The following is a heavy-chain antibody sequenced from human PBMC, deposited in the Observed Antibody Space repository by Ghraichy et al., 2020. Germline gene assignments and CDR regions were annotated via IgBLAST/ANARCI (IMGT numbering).Heavy chain of an antibody. Sequence: GGSLRLSCAASGFTFSSYGMHWVRQAPGKGLEWVAFIRYDGSNKYYADSVKGRFTISRDNSKNTLYLQMNSLRAEDTAVYYCAKDLWSGYPIRIYYYYGMDVWGQGTTVTVSS. V-gene: IGHV3-30*02. CDR1: GFTFSSYG. CDR3: AKDLWSGYPIRIYYYYGMDV. CDR2: IRYDGSNK. J-gene: IGHJ6*02. D-gene: IGHD3-3*01.